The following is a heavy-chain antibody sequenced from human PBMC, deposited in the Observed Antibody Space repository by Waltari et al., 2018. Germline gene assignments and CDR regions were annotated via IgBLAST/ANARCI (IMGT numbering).Heavy chain of an antibody. Sequence: QVQLVESGGDLVKPGGSLRLSCDASGFPFSASSMRWTRQAPGKGLEWVSYISSSGSTIYYADSVKGRFTISRDNAKNSLYLQMNSLRAEDTAVYYCASSPWGAPFDNWGQGSLVTVSS. CDR3: ASSPWGAPFDN. D-gene: IGHD1-26*01. J-gene: IGHJ4*02. CDR2: ISSSGSTI. CDR1: GFPFSASS. V-gene: IGHV3-11*01.